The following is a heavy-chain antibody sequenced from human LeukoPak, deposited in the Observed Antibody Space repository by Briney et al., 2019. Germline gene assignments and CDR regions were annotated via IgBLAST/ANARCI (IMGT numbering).Heavy chain of an antibody. J-gene: IGHJ4*02. CDR2: IKQDGSRR. Sequence: GGSLRLSCAASGFTLSTYWMSWVRQARGKGLEWVANIKQDGSRRNYVESVKGRFTISRDSARNSLYLQMNSLRAEDTAIYYCARETPDSSGWDWGQGTLVTVSS. D-gene: IGHD6-19*01. CDR1: GFTLSTYW. CDR3: ARETPDSSGWD. V-gene: IGHV3-7*01.